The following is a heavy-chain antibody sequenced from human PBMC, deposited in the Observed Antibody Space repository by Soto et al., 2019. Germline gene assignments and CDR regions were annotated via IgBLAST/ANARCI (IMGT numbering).Heavy chain of an antibody. D-gene: IGHD3-9*01. CDR2: ISGSGGRT. Sequence: VQLLESGGGLVQPGGSLRLSCAASGFTFNIYAMTWVRQAPGKGLEWVSGISGSGGRTYYADSVKGRFTISRDNSKNTLDLQMNSLRAEDTAVYYCAKLNDYDILTGYRSEYFQHWGPGTLVTVSS. J-gene: IGHJ1*01. V-gene: IGHV3-23*01. CDR3: AKLNDYDILTGYRSEYFQH. CDR1: GFTFNIYA.